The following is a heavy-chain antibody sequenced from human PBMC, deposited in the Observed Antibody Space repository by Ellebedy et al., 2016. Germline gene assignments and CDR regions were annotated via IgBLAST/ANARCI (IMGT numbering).Heavy chain of an antibody. Sequence: ASVKVSXKASRYTFTSYDINWVRQATGQGLEWMGWMNPNSGNTGYAQKFQGRVTMTRNTSISTAYMELSSLRSEDTAVYYCARGSSGYDSVDYWGQGTLVTVSS. CDR2: MNPNSGNT. J-gene: IGHJ4*02. CDR3: ARGSSGYDSVDY. D-gene: IGHD5-12*01. CDR1: RYTFTSYD. V-gene: IGHV1-8*01.